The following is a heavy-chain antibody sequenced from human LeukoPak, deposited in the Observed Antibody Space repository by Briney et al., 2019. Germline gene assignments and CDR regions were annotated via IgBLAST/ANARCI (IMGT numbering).Heavy chain of an antibody. CDR1: GGSISSYY. CDR3: ARLPLRSHFDY. J-gene: IGHJ4*02. Sequence: SETLSLTCTVSGGSISSYYWSWIRQPPEKGLEWIGYIYYSGSTNYNPSLKSRVTISIDTSKNQFSLKLSSVTAADTAVYYCARLPLRSHFDYWGQGTLVTVSS. V-gene: IGHV4-59*08. CDR2: IYYSGST.